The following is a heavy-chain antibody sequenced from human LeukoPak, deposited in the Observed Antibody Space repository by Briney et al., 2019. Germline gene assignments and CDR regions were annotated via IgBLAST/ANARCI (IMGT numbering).Heavy chain of an antibody. D-gene: IGHD3-3*01. CDR2: ISGSGGST. V-gene: IGHV3-23*01. CDR1: GFTFSSYA. J-gene: IGHJ4*02. CDR3: AKEFDFWSGPRGDYFDY. Sequence: GGSLRLSCAASGFTFSSYAMSWVRQAPGKGLEWVSAISGSGGSTYYADSVKGRFTISRDNSKNTLYLQMNSLRAEDTAVYYCAKEFDFWSGPRGDYFDYWGQGTLVTVSS.